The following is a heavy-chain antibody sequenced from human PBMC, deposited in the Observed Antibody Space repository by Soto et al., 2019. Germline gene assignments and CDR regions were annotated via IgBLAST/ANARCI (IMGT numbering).Heavy chain of an antibody. J-gene: IGHJ4*02. Sequence: SETLSLTCTVSGGSISSYYWSWIRQPPGKGLEWIGYIYYSGSTNYNPSLKSRVTMSVDTSKNQFSLKLSSVTAADTAVYYCARQAARFDYWGQGTLVTVSS. CDR1: GGSISSYY. D-gene: IGHD6-6*01. CDR3: ARQAARFDY. CDR2: IYYSGST. V-gene: IGHV4-59*01.